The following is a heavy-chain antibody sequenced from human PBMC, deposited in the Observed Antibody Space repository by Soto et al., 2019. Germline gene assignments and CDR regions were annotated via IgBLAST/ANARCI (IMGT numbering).Heavy chain of an antibody. CDR1: GDSISTFY. Sequence: PSETLSLTCTVSGDSISTFYWGWMRQSPGKELEWIGYVYYTGSTNYNPSLKSRVTIPVDRSKNQFSLKLTSANAADTAVYYCARGRTVRNYADDSSDYFYFFDYWGQGTQVT. D-gene: IGHD3-22*01. CDR2: VYYTGST. V-gene: IGHV4-59*01. J-gene: IGHJ4*02. CDR3: ARGRTVRNYADDSSDYFYFFDY.